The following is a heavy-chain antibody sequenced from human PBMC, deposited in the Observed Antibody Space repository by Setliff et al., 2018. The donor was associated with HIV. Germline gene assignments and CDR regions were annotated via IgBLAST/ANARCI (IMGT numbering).Heavy chain of an antibody. CDR1: GYTFIGYN. J-gene: IGHJ4*02. Sequence: ASVKVSCKASGYTFIGYNMHWVRQAPGQGLEWMGWINPNSGGTNYAQKFQGRVIMTRDTSISTAYMELSRLRSDDTAVYYCARALDSSADIEGYFDFWGQGMWVTVPQ. CDR2: INPNSGGT. V-gene: IGHV1-2*02. CDR3: ARALDSSADIEGYFDF. D-gene: IGHD2-15*01.